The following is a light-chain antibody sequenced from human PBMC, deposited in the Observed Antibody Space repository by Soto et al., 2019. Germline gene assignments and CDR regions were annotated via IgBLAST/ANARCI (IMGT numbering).Light chain of an antibody. CDR2: EVS. Sequence: QSALTQPPSASGSPGRSVTISCTGTSSDVGGYNYVSWYQQHPGKAPKLMIYEVSKRPSGVPDRFSGSKSGNTASLTVSGLQAEDEADYYCNSYAGSNNFRVFGGGTKLTVL. J-gene: IGLJ3*02. CDR1: SSDVGGYNY. CDR3: NSYAGSNNFRV. V-gene: IGLV2-8*01.